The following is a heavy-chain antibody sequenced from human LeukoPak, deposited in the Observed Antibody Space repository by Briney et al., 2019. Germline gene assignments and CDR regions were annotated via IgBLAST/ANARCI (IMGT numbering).Heavy chain of an antibody. D-gene: IGHD3-16*02. J-gene: IGHJ5*02. V-gene: IGHV4-34*01. CDR2: IYHSGST. CDR1: GGSFSGYY. Sequence: SETLSLTCAVYGGSFSGYYWSWIRQPPGKGLEWIGEIYHSGSTNYNPSLKSRVTISVDKSKNQFSLKLSSVTAADTAVYYCARDENGYVWGSFRAWGQGTLVTVSS. CDR3: ARDENGYVWGSFRA.